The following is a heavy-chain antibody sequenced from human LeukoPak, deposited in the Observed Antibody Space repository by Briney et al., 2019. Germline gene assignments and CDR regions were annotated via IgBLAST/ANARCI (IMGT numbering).Heavy chain of an antibody. CDR2: INERGSET. CDR3: AKDYSFSNFN. V-gene: IGHV3-7*01. D-gene: IGHD2-15*01. Sequence: GGSLRLSCAASGFVFSNHWMRWVRQAPGKGLEWVANINERGSETYYADYVKGRFTISRDNTKKSLFLQLNSLSVEDTATYYCAKDYSFSNFNWGQGTLVTVSS. J-gene: IGHJ4*02. CDR1: GFVFSNHW.